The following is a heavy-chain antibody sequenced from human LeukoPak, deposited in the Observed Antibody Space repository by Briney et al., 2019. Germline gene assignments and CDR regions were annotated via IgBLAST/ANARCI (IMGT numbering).Heavy chain of an antibody. Sequence: GGSLRLSCAASGFTFSSYGMHWVRQAPGKGLEWVAFIRYDGSNKYYADSVKGRFTISRDNSKNTLYLQMNSLRAEDTAVYYCAKDLHYYDSSGYSRIDYWGQGTLVTVSS. CDR2: IRYDGSNK. CDR1: GFTFSSYG. V-gene: IGHV3-30*02. J-gene: IGHJ4*02. D-gene: IGHD3-22*01. CDR3: AKDLHYYDSSGYSRIDY.